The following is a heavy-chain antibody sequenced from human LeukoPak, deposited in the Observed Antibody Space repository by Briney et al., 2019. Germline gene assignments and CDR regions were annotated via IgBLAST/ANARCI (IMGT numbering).Heavy chain of an antibody. CDR1: GFTFSSYE. D-gene: IGHD1-26*01. V-gene: IGHV3-48*03. CDR3: ARVDVGATPPGDKIDY. Sequence: GGSLRLSCAASGFTFSSYEMNWVRQAPGKGLEWVSYISSSGSTIYYADSVKGRFTISRGNSKNTLYVQMNSLRAEDTAVYYCARVDVGATPPGDKIDYWGQGTLVTVSS. CDR2: ISSSGSTI. J-gene: IGHJ4*02.